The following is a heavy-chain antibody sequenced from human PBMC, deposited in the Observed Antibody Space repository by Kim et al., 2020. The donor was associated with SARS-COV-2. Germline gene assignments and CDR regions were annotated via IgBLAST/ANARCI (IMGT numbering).Heavy chain of an antibody. CDR2: ISWNSDKI. J-gene: IGHJ6*03. Sequence: GGSLRLSCVASGFTFRGYAMNWVRQVPGKGLEWVSGISWNSDKIAYADSVKGRFTISRDNARNSLYLQMSGLIPEDTALYYCAKDTVPGSASYYDYYYLDVWGKGTTVTVSS. CDR1: GFTFRGYA. D-gene: IGHD3-10*01. CDR3: AKDTVPGSASYYDYYYLDV. V-gene: IGHV3-9*01.